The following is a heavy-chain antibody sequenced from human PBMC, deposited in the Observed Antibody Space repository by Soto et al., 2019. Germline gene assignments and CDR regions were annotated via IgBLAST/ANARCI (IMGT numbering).Heavy chain of an antibody. Sequence: EVQLLESGGGLVQPGGSLRLSCAASGFTFSSYAMSWVRQAPGKGLEWVSAISGSGGSTYYADSVKGRFTISRDKSKNKLYLQMNSLRAEDTAVYYCAKDSLKYQLLLCYYFDYWGQGTLVTVSS. D-gene: IGHD2-2*01. V-gene: IGHV3-23*01. CDR1: GFTFSSYA. J-gene: IGHJ4*02. CDR3: AKDSLKYQLLLCYYFDY. CDR2: ISGSGGST.